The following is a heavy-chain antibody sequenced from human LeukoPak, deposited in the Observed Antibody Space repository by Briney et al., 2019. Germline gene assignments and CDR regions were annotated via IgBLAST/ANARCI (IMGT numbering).Heavy chain of an antibody. D-gene: IGHD5-24*01. CDR3: ARAPGYNYDAFDI. Sequence: PSETLSLTCTVSGGSISRGSYYWSWIRQPAGKGLEWIGRIYTSGSTNYNPSLKSRVTISVDTSKTQFSLKLSSVTAADTAVYYCARAPGYNYDAFDIWGQGTMVTVSS. V-gene: IGHV4-61*02. CDR1: GGSISRGSYY. CDR2: IYTSGST. J-gene: IGHJ3*02.